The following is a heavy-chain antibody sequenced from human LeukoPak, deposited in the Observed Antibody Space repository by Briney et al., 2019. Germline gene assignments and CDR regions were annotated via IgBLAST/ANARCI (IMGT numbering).Heavy chain of an antibody. V-gene: IGHV3-30*03. Sequence: PGESLRLSCAASGFIFSSYGMHWVRQAPGKGLEWVAVISYDGSNEYYADSVKGRFTISRDNSKNTLYMEVNSLRAEDTAVYYCARGGYDYYYGMDVWGQGTTVTVSS. CDR2: ISYDGSNE. CDR3: ARGGYDYYYGMDV. CDR1: GFIFSSYG. D-gene: IGHD5-12*01. J-gene: IGHJ6*02.